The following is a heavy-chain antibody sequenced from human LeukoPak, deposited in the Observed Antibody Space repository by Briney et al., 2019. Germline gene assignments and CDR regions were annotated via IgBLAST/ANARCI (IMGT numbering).Heavy chain of an antibody. CDR2: ISSSSYI. CDR1: GFTFSSYS. D-gene: IGHD3-22*01. Sequence: GGSLRLSCAASGFTFSSYSMNWVRQAPGKGLEWVSSISSSSYIYYADSVKGRFTISRDNAKNSLYLQMNSLRAEDTAVYYCARLSQYYYDSSGPDPWGQGTLVTVSS. J-gene: IGHJ5*02. V-gene: IGHV3-21*01. CDR3: ARLSQYYYDSSGPDP.